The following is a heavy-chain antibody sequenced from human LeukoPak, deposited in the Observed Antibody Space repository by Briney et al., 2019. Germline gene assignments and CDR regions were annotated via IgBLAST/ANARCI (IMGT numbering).Heavy chain of an antibody. CDR2: IYASGDT. D-gene: IGHD6-13*01. J-gene: IGHJ4*02. CDR3: ATWNNSNWYRFFDL. Sequence: SETLSLTCSVSGGSIKDYFWTWIRQSAGKGLEWIGRIYASGDTNYNPSLKSRVGMSVDTSKNQFSLRLRSVTAADTAVYYCATWNNSNWYRFFDLWGQGALVTVSS. V-gene: IGHV4-4*07. CDR1: GGSIKDYF.